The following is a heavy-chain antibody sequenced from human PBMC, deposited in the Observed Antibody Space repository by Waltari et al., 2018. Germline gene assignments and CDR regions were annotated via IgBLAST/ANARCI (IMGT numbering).Heavy chain of an antibody. CDR1: GYSFHTYW. Sequence: EVQLVQSGAEVKKPGESLTISCVGSGYSFHTYWVGWVRQMPGKGLEWMGIIFPGDSDTRYSPSFQGQVTISADKSISTAYLQWSSLKASDSAMYYCARVEAGGGLFDYWGQGTLVTVSS. CDR3: ARVEAGGGLFDY. V-gene: IGHV5-51*03. D-gene: IGHD6-13*01. J-gene: IGHJ4*02. CDR2: IFPGDSDT.